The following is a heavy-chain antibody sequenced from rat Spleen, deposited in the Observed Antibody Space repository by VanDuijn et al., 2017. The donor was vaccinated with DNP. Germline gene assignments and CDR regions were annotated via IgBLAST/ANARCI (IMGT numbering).Heavy chain of an antibody. Sequence: EVQLVESGGGLLQPGRSLKLSCVASGFTFSTYWMNWICQAPKKGLEWVTTISYDGSSAYYRDSVKGLFTISRDNAKSTQYLQMDSLRSEDTATYYCARHRAIAAIWDYWGQGVMVTVSS. J-gene: IGHJ2*01. CDR2: ISYDGSSA. V-gene: IGHV5-7*01. CDR3: ARHRAIAAIWDY. CDR1: GFTFSTYW. D-gene: IGHD1-2*01.